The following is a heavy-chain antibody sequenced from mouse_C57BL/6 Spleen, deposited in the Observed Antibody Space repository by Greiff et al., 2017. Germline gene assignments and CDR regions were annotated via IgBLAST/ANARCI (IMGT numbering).Heavy chain of an antibody. J-gene: IGHJ2*01. CDR3: ARGTTVVASDY. CDR2: IYPGDGDT. V-gene: IGHV1-80*01. CDR1: GYAFSSYW. D-gene: IGHD1-1*01. Sequence: QVQLQQSGAELVKPGASVKISCKASGYAFSSYWMNWVKQRPGKGLEWIGQIYPGDGDTNYNGKLKGKATLTADKSSSTAYMQLSSLTSEDSAVYFCARGTTVVASDYWGQGTTLTVSS.